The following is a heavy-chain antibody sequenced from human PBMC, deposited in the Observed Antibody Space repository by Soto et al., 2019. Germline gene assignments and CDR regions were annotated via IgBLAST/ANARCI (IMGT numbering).Heavy chain of an antibody. J-gene: IGHJ4*02. Sequence: TSETLSLTCTVSGGSISSGDYYWSWIRQPPGKGLEWIGYIYYSGSTYYNPSLKSRVTISVDTSKNQFSLKLSSVTAADTAVYYCAREGCGGDCPFAYWGQGTLVTVSS. CDR2: IYYSGST. D-gene: IGHD2-21*02. CDR3: AREGCGGDCPFAY. CDR1: GGSISSGDYY. V-gene: IGHV4-30-4*01.